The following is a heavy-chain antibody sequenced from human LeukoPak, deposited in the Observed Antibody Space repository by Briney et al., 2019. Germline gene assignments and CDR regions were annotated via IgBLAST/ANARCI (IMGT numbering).Heavy chain of an antibody. Sequence: GRSLRLSCAASGFTFSSYGMHWVRQAPGKGLEWVAVISYDGSNKYYADSVKGRFTIYRDNSKNTLYLQMNSLRAEDTAVYYCAKDGSTGWYDLDYWGQGTLVTVSS. CDR3: AKDGSTGWYDLDY. D-gene: IGHD6-19*01. J-gene: IGHJ4*02. CDR1: GFTFSSYG. V-gene: IGHV3-30*18. CDR2: ISYDGSNK.